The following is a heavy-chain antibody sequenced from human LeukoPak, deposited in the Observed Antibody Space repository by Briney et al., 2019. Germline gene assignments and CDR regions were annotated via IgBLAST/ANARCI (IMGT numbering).Heavy chain of an antibody. D-gene: IGHD6-13*01. J-gene: IGHJ6*01. V-gene: IGHV4-34*01. CDR2: INHSGST. CDR1: GGSFSGYY. Sequence: SETLSLTCAVYGGSFSGYYWSWIRQPPGKGLEWIGEINHSGSTNYNPSLKSRVTISVDTSKNQFSLKLSSVTAADTAVYYCAGGWQQLAPVYYGMDVWGQGTAVTVSS. CDR3: AGGWQQLAPVYYGMDV.